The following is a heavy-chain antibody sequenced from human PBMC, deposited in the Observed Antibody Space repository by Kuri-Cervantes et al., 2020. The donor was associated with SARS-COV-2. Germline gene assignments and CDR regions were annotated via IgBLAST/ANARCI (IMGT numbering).Heavy chain of an antibody. D-gene: IGHD3-22*01. CDR1: GGSVSSGSYY. CDR3: ARYTRAMIVVVTGARAFDI. CDR2: IYYSGST. J-gene: IGHJ3*02. Sequence: ETLSLTCTVSGGSVSSGSYYWSWIRQPPGKGLEWIGYIYYSGSTNYNPSLKSRVTISVDTSKNQFSLKLSSVTAADTAVYYCARYTRAMIVVVTGARAFDIWGQGTMVTVSS. V-gene: IGHV4-61*01.